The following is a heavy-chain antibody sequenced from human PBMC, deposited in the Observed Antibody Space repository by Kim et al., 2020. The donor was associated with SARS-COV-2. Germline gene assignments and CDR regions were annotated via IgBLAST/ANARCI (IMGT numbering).Heavy chain of an antibody. V-gene: IGHV1-46*01. CDR3: ARDLGVVVPAAQYYFDY. D-gene: IGHD2-2*01. CDR1: GYTFTSYY. J-gene: IGHJ4*02. Sequence: ASVKVSCKASGYTFTSYYMHWVRQAPGQGLEWMGIINPSGGSTSYAQKFQGRVTMTRDTSTSTVYMELSSLRSEDTAVYYCARDLGVVVPAAQYYFDYWGQGTLVTVSS. CDR2: INPSGGST.